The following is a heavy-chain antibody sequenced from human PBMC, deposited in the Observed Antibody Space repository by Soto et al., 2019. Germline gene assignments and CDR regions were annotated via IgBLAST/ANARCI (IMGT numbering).Heavy chain of an antibody. CDR2: IYYSGTT. CDR1: GGSMSSSSYY. V-gene: IGHV4-39*01. J-gene: IGHJ5*02. CDR3: ASPKIAFYNWFDP. Sequence: QLQLQESGPGLVKPSETLSLTCTVSGGSMSSSSYYWGWIRQPPGKGLEWIGSIYYSGTTYYNPSLKSQVTISVDTSKNQFSLNLSSVTAADTAVYYCASPKIAFYNWFDPWGQGTLVTVSS. D-gene: IGHD3-3*02.